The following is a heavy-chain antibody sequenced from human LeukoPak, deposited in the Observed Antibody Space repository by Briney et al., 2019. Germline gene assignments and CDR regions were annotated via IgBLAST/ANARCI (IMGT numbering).Heavy chain of an antibody. CDR3: ARGVRGSYEIDY. Sequence: GGSLRLSCVASGFTFSSFWMSWVRQAPGKGLEWVAKIIQDGSEKYYVDSVKGRFTMSRDNAKNSLYLQMNSLRAEDTAVYYCARGVRGSYEIDYWGQGTLVTVSS. CDR2: IIQDGSEK. J-gene: IGHJ4*02. D-gene: IGHD1-26*01. V-gene: IGHV3-7*05. CDR1: GFTFSSFW.